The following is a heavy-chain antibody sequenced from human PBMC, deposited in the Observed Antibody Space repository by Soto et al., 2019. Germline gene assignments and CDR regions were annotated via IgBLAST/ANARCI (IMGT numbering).Heavy chain of an antibody. CDR2: IYYSGST. V-gene: IGHV4-61*01. J-gene: IGHJ6*02. Sequence: SETLSLTCTVSGGSVSSGSYYWSWIRQPPGKGLEWIGYIYYSGSTNYNPSLKSRVTISVDTSKNQFSLKLSSVTAADTAVYYCARAHYGDSGYGMDVGGQGTTVKSP. CDR1: GGSVSSGSYY. D-gene: IGHD4-17*01. CDR3: ARAHYGDSGYGMDV.